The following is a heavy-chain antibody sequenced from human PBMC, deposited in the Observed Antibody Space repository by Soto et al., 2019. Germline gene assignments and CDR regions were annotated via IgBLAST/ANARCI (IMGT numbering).Heavy chain of an antibody. V-gene: IGHV3-21*01. CDR2: ISSSSSYI. CDR1: GFTFSSYS. D-gene: IGHD6-6*01. Sequence: EVQLVESGGGLVKPGGSLRLSCAASGFTFSSYSMNWVRQAPGKGLEWVSSISSSSSYIYYADSVKSRFTISRDNAKNSLYLQMNSPRAEDTAVYYCARDDSSSSGGGGSDYWGQGTLVTVSS. CDR3: ARDDSSSSGGGGSDY. J-gene: IGHJ4*02.